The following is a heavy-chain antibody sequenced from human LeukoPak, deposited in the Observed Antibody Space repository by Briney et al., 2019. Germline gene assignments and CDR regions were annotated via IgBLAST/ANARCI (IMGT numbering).Heavy chain of an antibody. D-gene: IGHD4-17*01. CDR1: EGTFSSYA. CDR3: ARGSRTVTTSEFDY. J-gene: IGHJ4*02. Sequence: SVKVSRKASEGTFSSYAISWVRQAPAQGLEWMGGIIPIFGTANYAQKFQGRVTITADESTSTAYMELSSLRSEDTAVYYCARGSRTVTTSEFDYWGQGTLVTVSS. V-gene: IGHV1-69*01. CDR2: IIPIFGTA.